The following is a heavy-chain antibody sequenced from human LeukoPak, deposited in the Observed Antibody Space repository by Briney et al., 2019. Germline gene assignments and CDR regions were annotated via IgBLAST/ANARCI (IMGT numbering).Heavy chain of an antibody. CDR2: IWPGGTRA. D-gene: IGHD1-14*01. CDR1: GFAFGIYG. CDR3: VRDRNNNYFDY. V-gene: IGHV3-33*01. J-gene: IGHJ4*02. Sequence: GGSLRLSCTASGFAFGIYGMRWVRQEPGKGLEWVAFIWPGGTRAFYADSVKGRFTISRDDSNNTVYLHMNSLKAEDTALYYCVRDRNNNYFDYWGQGTLLTVSP.